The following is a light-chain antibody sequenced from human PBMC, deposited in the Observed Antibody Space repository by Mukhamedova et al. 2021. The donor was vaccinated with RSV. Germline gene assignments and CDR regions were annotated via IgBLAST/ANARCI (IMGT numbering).Light chain of an antibody. V-gene: IGLV3-1*01. Sequence: YVCWYQQRSGQSPLLVMFEDSKRPAGIPERFSGSNSGNTATLTISGTQPMDEADYYCQVWDSSTVVFGKGTKLTVL. CDR3: QVWDSSTVV. J-gene: IGLJ2*01. CDR1: Y. CDR2: EDS.